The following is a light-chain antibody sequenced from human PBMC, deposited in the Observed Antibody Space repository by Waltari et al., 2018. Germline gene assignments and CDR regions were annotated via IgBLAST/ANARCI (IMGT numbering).Light chain of an antibody. CDR3: ATWDDSLNGQL. CDR2: SNG. J-gene: IGLJ2*01. Sequence: QSVLTQPPSASGTPGQRVTISCSGSRSNRGSNPVNRYQQPPGAAPKLLLYSNGQRPSGVPDRFSGSKSGTSASLGISGLQSEDEADYYCATWDDSLNGQLFGGGTKLTVL. CDR1: RSNRGSNP. V-gene: IGLV1-44*01.